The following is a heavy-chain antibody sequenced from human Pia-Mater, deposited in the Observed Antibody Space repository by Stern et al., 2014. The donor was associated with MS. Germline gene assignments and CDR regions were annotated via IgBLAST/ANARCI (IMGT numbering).Heavy chain of an antibody. Sequence: QLQLQESGPGLVKPSATLSLTCTVSGGSISSYYWRWIRQPPGKGLEWIGYIYYRGSTNSNPSLKSRVTISVDTSKNQFSLKLSSVTAADTAVYYCARGKGWFDPWGQGTLVTVSS. CDR2: IYYRGST. CDR3: ARGKGWFDP. V-gene: IGHV4-59*01. J-gene: IGHJ5*02. CDR1: GGSISSYY.